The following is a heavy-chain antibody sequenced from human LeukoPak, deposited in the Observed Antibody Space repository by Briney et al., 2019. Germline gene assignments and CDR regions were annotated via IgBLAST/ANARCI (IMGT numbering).Heavy chain of an antibody. J-gene: IGHJ4*02. CDR1: GYTFTGYY. CDR2: INPNSGGT. D-gene: IGHD3-22*01. V-gene: IGHV1-2*04. Sequence: ASVKVSCKASGYTFTGYYVHWVRQAPGQGLEWMGWINPNSGGTNYAQKFQGWVTMTRDTSISTAYMELSRLRSDDTAVYYCAISDSNGVFDYWGQGTLVTVSS. CDR3: AISDSNGVFDY.